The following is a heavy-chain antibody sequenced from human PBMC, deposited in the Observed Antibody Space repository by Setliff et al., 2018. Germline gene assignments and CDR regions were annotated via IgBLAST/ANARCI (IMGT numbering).Heavy chain of an antibody. Sequence: ASVKVSCKASGGTFSSYGISWVRQAPGQGLEWMGWIDPNSGGTNYAQRFQGRVTMTRDTSISTAYMELSRLRSDDTAVYYCARSPLPPPGPGYYYDNSYYYYMDVWGKGTTVTVSS. CDR3: ARSPLPPPGPGYYYDNSYYYYMDV. CDR2: IDPNSGGT. CDR1: GGTFSSYG. V-gene: IGHV1-2*02. D-gene: IGHD3-22*01. J-gene: IGHJ6*03.